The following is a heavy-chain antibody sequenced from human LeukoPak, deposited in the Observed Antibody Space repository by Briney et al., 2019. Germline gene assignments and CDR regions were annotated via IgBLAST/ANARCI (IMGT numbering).Heavy chain of an antibody. CDR2: INPNSGGT. Sequence: WASVTVSCKASGYTFTGYYMHWVRQAPGQGLEWMGWINPNSGGTNYAQKFQGRVTMTRDTSISTAYMELSRLRSDDTAVYYCASWDQDSSGWYGLVYWGQGTLVTVSS. J-gene: IGHJ4*02. D-gene: IGHD6-19*01. CDR1: GYTFTGYY. CDR3: ASWDQDSSGWYGLVY. V-gene: IGHV1-2*02.